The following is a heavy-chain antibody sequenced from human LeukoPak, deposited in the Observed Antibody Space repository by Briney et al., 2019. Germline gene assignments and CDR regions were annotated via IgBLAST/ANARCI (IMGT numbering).Heavy chain of an antibody. J-gene: IGHJ4*02. V-gene: IGHV3-74*01. D-gene: IGHD4-17*01. CDR2: INSDGSST. Sequence: GGSLRLSCAASGFTFSSYWMHWVRHAPGKGLVWVSRINSDGSSTSYADSVKGRFTISRDNAKNTLYLQMNSLRAEDTAVYYCARDRTAEGYGDFDYWGQGTLVTVSS. CDR1: GFTFSSYW. CDR3: ARDRTAEGYGDFDY.